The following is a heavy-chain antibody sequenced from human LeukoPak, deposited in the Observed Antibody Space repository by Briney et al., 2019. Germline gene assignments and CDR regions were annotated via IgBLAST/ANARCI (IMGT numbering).Heavy chain of an antibody. CDR2: ISYSGST. D-gene: IGHD2-2*01. J-gene: IGHJ4*02. V-gene: IGHV4-39*01. CDR3: ARRCSSTGCYFDY. CDR1: GGSISSRSYY. Sequence: SETLSLTCTVSGGSISSRSYYWGWLRQPPGKGLEGIGSISYSGSTYYNPSLEGRGTISADTSKNQFSLKLSSVTAADTAVYYWARRCSSTGCYFDYWGQGTLVTVSS.